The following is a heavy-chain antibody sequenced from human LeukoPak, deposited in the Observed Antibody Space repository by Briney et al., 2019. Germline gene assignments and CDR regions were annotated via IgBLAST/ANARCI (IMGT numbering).Heavy chain of an antibody. V-gene: IGHV1-2*02. Sequence: ASVKVSCKASGYTFTGYYMHWVRQAPGQGHEWMGWINPNSGGTNYAQKFQSRVTMTRDTSISTAYMELSRLRSDDTAAYYCARGALLLWFGESNDYWGQGTLVTVSS. CDR1: GYTFTGYY. D-gene: IGHD3-10*01. CDR3: ARGALLLWFGESNDY. CDR2: INPNSGGT. J-gene: IGHJ4*02.